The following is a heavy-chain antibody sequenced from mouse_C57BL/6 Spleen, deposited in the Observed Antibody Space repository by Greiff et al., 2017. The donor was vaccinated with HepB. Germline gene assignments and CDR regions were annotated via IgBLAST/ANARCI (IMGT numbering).Heavy chain of an antibody. J-gene: IGHJ2*01. CDR3: TTRTTVVASLYYFDY. CDR2: IDPENGDT. V-gene: IGHV14-4*01. Sequence: EVQLQQSGAELVRPGASVKLSCTASGFNIKDDYMHWVKQRPEQGLEWIGWIDPENGDTEYASKFQGKATITADTSSNTAYLQLSSLTSEDTAVYTCTTRTTVVASLYYFDYWGKGTTLPVSS. D-gene: IGHD1-1*01. CDR1: GFNIKDDY.